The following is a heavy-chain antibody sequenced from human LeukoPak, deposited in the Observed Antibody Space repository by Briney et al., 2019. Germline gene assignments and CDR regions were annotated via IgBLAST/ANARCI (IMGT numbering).Heavy chain of an antibody. CDR2: IYYSGST. CDR1: GGSISSYY. Sequence: SETLSLTCTVSGGSISSYYWSWIRQPPGKGLEWIGYIYYSGSTNYNPSLKSRVTISVDTSKNQFSLKLSSVTAADTAVYYCARETDSSGSFDYWGQGTLVTVSS. J-gene: IGHJ4*02. V-gene: IGHV4-59*01. D-gene: IGHD3-22*01. CDR3: ARETDSSGSFDY.